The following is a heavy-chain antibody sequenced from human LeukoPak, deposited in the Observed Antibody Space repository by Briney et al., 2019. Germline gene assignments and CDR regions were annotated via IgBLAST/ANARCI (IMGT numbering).Heavy chain of an antibody. CDR2: IYYSGST. CDR3: ARQLPHCSGGSCYVSFFDY. J-gene: IGHJ4*02. V-gene: IGHV4-39*01. Sequence: ETLSLTCTVSGGSISSSSYYWGWIRQPPGKGLEWIGSIYYSGSTYYNPSLKSRVAISVDTSKNQFSLKLSSVTAADTAVYYCARQLPHCSGGSCYVSFFDYWGQGTLVTVSS. CDR1: GGSISSSSYY. D-gene: IGHD2-15*01.